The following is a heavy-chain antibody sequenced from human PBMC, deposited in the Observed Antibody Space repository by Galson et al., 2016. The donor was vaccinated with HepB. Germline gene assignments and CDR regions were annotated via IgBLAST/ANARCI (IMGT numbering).Heavy chain of an antibody. Sequence: SETLSLTCTVSGGSISSRSYYWGWIRQPPGKGLEWIGSIYYSGGTYYNPSLKSRVTLSVDTSKNQFSLKLSSVTAADTAVYLCARHRTDGDYFDYWGQGTLVTVSS. CDR2: IYYSGGT. D-gene: IGHD4-17*01. CDR1: GGSISSRSYY. CDR3: ARHRTDGDYFDY. J-gene: IGHJ4*02. V-gene: IGHV4-39*01.